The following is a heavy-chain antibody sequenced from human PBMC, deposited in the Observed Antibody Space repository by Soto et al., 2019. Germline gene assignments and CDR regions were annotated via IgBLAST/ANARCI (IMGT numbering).Heavy chain of an antibody. CDR2: ISASGSNT. CDR1: GFTFSSYA. V-gene: IGHV3-23*01. Sequence: EVQLLESGGGLVQSGGSLRLSFAASGFTFSSYAMSWVRQAPGKGLEWVSGISASGSNTYYADSVKGRFTISRDNSKNTLYLQMNNLRVEDKAVYYCVDGGEWSFNFEYWGQGTLVTVFS. CDR3: VDGGEWSFNFEY. D-gene: IGHD3-3*01. J-gene: IGHJ4*02.